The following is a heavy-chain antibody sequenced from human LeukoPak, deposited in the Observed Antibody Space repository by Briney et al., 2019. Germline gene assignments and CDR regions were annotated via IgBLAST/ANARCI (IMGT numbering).Heavy chain of an antibody. J-gene: IGHJ4*02. CDR1: GFTVSSNY. V-gene: IGHV3-53*01. Sequence: GGSLRLSCAASGFTVSSNYMSWVRQAPGKGLEWVSVIYSGGSTYYADSVKGRFTISRDNSKNTLYLQMNSLRAEDTAVYYCAKDNRIAVAGFDYWGQGTLVTVSS. CDR2: IYSGGST. CDR3: AKDNRIAVAGFDY. D-gene: IGHD6-19*01.